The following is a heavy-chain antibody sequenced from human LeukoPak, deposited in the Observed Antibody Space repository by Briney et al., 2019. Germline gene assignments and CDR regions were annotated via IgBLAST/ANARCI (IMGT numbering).Heavy chain of an antibody. D-gene: IGHD2-15*01. J-gene: IGHJ3*02. V-gene: IGHV3-21*01. Sequence: GGSLRLSCVASGFTFSDYSMNWVRQAPGKGLEWVSSISSNSTYIYYVDSLRGRFTVSRDNAKSSLFLQMNSLRVEDTAVYYCARAHCSGRGCYQRYDGFDIWGQGTVVTVSS. CDR3: ARAHCSGRGCYQRYDGFDI. CDR2: ISSNSTYI. CDR1: GFTFSDYS.